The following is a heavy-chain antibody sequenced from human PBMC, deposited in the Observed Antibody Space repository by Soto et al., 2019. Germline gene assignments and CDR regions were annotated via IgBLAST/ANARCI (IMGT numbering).Heavy chain of an antibody. Sequence: SETLSLTCTVSGDSVGSGTYYWSWIRQPSGKGLEWIGYIYYSGGTNYNPSLKSRVTISGDTSKNQFSLKLSSVTAADTAVYYCARGLSLYDTSGNHPGYFDYWGQGTQVTVSS. CDR3: ARGLSLYDTSGNHPGYFDY. J-gene: IGHJ4*02. CDR1: GDSVGSGTYY. V-gene: IGHV4-61*01. D-gene: IGHD3-22*01. CDR2: IYYSGGT.